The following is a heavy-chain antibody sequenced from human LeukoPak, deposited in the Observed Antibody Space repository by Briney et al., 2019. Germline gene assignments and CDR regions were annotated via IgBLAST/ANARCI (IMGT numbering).Heavy chain of an antibody. J-gene: IGHJ6*03. CDR2: IKSKTDGGTT. V-gene: IGHV3-15*01. CDR1: GFTFSSYG. CDR3: TTDSAHGFGEFGYYYYYMDV. D-gene: IGHD3-10*01. Sequence: PGGSLRLSCAASGFTFSSYGMSWVRQAPGKGLEWVGRIKSKTDGGTTDYAAPVKGRFTISRDDSKNTLYLQMNSLKTEDTAVYYCTTDSAHGFGEFGYYYYYMDVWGKGTTVTISS.